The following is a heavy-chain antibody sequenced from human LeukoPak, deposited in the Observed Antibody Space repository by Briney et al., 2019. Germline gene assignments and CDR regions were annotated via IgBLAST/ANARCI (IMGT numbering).Heavy chain of an antibody. CDR3: ARDLVAGSSGAFDI. J-gene: IGHJ3*02. CDR1: GFTFSSYA. V-gene: IGHV3-64*01. CDR2: ISSNGGST. Sequence: GGSLRLSCAASGFTFSSYAMHWVRQAPGKGLEYVSAISSNGGSTYYANSVKGRFTISRDNSKNTLHLQMGSLRAEDMAVYYCARDLVAGSSGAFDIWGQGTMVTVSS. D-gene: IGHD6-19*01.